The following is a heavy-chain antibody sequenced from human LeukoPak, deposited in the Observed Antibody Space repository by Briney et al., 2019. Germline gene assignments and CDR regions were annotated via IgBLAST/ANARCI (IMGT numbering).Heavy chain of an antibody. CDR1: GFTFTTYW. D-gene: IGHD1-26*01. CDR2: ISSSGRTM. CDR3: ARDNYSGSRYFDH. J-gene: IGHJ4*02. Sequence: GGSLRLSCAASGFTFTTYWMSWVRQAPGKGLEWVSYISSSGRTMYYADSVKGRFTVSRDNAKNSLYLQMNSLRAEDTAIYYCARDNYSGSRYFDHWGQGTLVTVSS. V-gene: IGHV3-48*04.